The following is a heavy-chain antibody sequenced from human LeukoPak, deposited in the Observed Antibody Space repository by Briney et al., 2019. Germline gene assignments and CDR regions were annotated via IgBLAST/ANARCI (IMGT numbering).Heavy chain of an antibody. CDR2: IGTGGDT. J-gene: IGHJ5*02. CDR1: GFTFSTYD. Sequence: GGSLRLSCAASGFTFSTYDMHWVRQATGKGLEWVSGIGTGGDTYYSSSVKGRFTISRENAENSLYLQMNSLRAGDTAVYSCARGAGGGFDPWGQGTLVTASS. D-gene: IGHD2-15*01. V-gene: IGHV3-13*01. CDR3: ARGAGGGFDP.